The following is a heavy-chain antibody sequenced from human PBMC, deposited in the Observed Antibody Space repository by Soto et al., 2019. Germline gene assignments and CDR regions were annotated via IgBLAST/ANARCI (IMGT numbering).Heavy chain of an antibody. D-gene: IGHD2-2*01. Sequence: QVRLVESGGGVVQPGRSLRLSCVASGFTFSDYGMHWVRHSPGKGLEWVAVISYHGNEYYSDSVKGRFTISRDNSEKTLYLQMNSLGAEHTAVYYCAKLAVVVPATPHDYMDVWGQGTAVTVSS. J-gene: IGHJ6*02. V-gene: IGHV3-30*18. CDR3: AKLAVVVPATPHDYMDV. CDR2: ISYHGNE. CDR1: GFTFSDYG.